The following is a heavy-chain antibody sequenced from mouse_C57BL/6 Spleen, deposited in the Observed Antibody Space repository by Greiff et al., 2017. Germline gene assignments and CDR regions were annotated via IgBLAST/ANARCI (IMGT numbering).Heavy chain of an antibody. CDR1: GYAFSSSW. Sequence: QVQLKESGPELVKPGASVKISCKASGYAFSSSWMNWVKQRPGKGLEWIGRIYPGDGNTNYNGKFKGKATLTADKSSSTAYMQLSSLTSEDSAVYFCARSGGDYDEASYYSMDYWGQGTSVTVSS. D-gene: IGHD2-4*01. CDR3: ARSGGDYDEASYYSMDY. CDR2: IYPGDGNT. J-gene: IGHJ4*01. V-gene: IGHV1-82*01.